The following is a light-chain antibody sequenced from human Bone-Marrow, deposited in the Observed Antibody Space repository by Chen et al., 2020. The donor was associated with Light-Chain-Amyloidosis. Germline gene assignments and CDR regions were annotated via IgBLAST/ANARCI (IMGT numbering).Light chain of an antibody. CDR3: SSYTITNTLV. CDR2: GVT. J-gene: IGLJ1*01. Sequence: QSALTQPAPVSGSPGQSITIPCPGTSSDVGGDNHVSWYQQHPDKAPKLMIYGVTNRPSWVPDRFSGSKSDNTASLTISGLKTEDEADYFCSSYTITNTLVFGSGTRVTVL. V-gene: IGLV2-14*01. CDR1: SSDVGGDNH.